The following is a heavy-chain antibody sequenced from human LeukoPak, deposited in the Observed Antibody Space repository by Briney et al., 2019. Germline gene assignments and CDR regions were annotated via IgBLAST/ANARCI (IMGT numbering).Heavy chain of an antibody. CDR3: ARDLYCSGGSCYSKTLDAFDI. CDR1: GYTFTSYC. V-gene: IGHV1-46*01. Sequence: GASVKVSCKASGYTFTSYCMHWVRQAPGQGLEWMGIINPSGGSTSYAQKFQGRVTMTRDMSTSTVYMELSSLRSEDTAVYYCARDLYCSGGSCYSKTLDAFDIWGQGTMVTVSS. D-gene: IGHD2-15*01. CDR2: INPSGGST. J-gene: IGHJ3*02.